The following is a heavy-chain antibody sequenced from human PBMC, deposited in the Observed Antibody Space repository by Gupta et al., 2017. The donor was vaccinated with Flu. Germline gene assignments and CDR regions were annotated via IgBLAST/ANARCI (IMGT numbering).Heavy chain of an antibody. Sequence: QVQLLQSGGEVKKPGASVRVSCKPSGYTFTSYAITWVRQAPGQGLEWMGWISVYSGATSYAQKFQDRLTLTTDTSTNTAELDLRSLRSDDTAVYYWARLLVRQCNSISCYSNWFDPWGQGTLVTVSS. V-gene: IGHV1-18*01. CDR1: GYTFTSYA. D-gene: IGHD2-2*01. J-gene: IGHJ5*02. CDR3: ARLLVRQCNSISCYSNWFDP. CDR2: ISVYSGAT.